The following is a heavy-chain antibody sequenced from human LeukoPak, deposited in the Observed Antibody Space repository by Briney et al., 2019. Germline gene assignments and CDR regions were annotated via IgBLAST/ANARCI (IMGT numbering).Heavy chain of an antibody. Sequence: GGSLRLSCAVSGFTFSTYWMDWVRQAPGKGLEWVSVIYSGGSTYYADSVKGRFTISRDNSKNTLYLQMNSLRAEDTAVYYCASGTGEDYYYYYMDVWGKGTTVTISS. CDR2: IYSGGST. D-gene: IGHD7-27*01. J-gene: IGHJ6*03. V-gene: IGHV3-53*01. CDR1: GFTFSTYW. CDR3: ASGTGEDYYYYYMDV.